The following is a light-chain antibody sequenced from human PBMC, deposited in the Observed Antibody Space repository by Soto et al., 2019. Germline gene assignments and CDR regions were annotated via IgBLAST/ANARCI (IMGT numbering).Light chain of an antibody. CDR2: GAS. J-gene: IGKJ1*01. Sequence: EIVMTQSPATLSVSPGERATLSCRASHSVSSNLAWYQQKPGRAPRLLIYGASTRATGIPARFSGSGSGTEFTLTISSLQSEDFAVYYCQQYNNWPPAFGQGTKVEIK. CDR3: QQYNNWPPA. V-gene: IGKV3-15*01. CDR1: HSVSSN.